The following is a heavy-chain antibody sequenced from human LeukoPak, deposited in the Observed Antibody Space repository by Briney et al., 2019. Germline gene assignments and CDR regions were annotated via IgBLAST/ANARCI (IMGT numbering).Heavy chain of an antibody. CDR3: ARVLHSGEVDI. CDR1: GFTFSIYT. Sequence: GGSLRLSCAASGFTFSIYTMNWVRQAPGKGLEWVSSISSSSTYIYYADSVKAPFTISRENAKTSLYLQMKSLRAEHRTVYYCARVLHSGEVDIWGEGTMVTVSS. D-gene: IGHD7-27*01. V-gene: IGHV3-21*01. J-gene: IGHJ3*02. CDR2: ISSSSTYI.